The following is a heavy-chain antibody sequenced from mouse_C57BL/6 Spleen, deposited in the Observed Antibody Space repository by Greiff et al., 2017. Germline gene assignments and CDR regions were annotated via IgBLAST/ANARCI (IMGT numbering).Heavy chain of an antibody. D-gene: IGHD1-1*01. Sequence: VQLQQSGPELVKPGDSVKISCKASGYSFTGYFMNWVMQSHGKSLEWIGRINPYNGDTFYNQKFKGKATLTVDKSSSPAHMELRSLTFEDSAVYYCARSKGYYDSREDYFDYWGQGTTLTVSS. V-gene: IGHV1-20*01. J-gene: IGHJ2*01. CDR2: INPYNGDT. CDR1: GYSFTGYF. CDR3: ARSKGYYDSREDYFDY.